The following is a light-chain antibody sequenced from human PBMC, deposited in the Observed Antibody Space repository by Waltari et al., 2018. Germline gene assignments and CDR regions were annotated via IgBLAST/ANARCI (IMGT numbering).Light chain of an antibody. Sequence: QSLLTQPPSASGTPGQRVTISCSGSSSTPGRTPVYWYQPLPATAPQVLIYKNSQRPSGVPARFSGSKSGTSASLAMSGLRSEDEGDYYCAAWDNSLSAWVFGGGTKLTVL. CDR1: SSTPGRTP. J-gene: IGLJ3*02. V-gene: IGLV1-47*01. CDR3: AAWDNSLSAWV. CDR2: KNS.